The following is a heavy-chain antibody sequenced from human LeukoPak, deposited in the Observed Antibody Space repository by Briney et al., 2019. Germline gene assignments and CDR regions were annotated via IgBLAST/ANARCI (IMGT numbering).Heavy chain of an antibody. CDR1: RYTFTSYD. V-gene: IGHV1-8*01. D-gene: IGHD6-6*01. CDR2: MNPNSGNT. Sequence: ASVKVSCKASRYTFTSYDINWVRQATGQGLEWMGWMNPNSGNTGYAQKFQGRVTMTRNTSISTAYMELSSLRSEDTAVYYCARRSSSSFWGYYYYYMDVWGKGTTVTVSS. CDR3: ARRSSSSFWGYYYYYMDV. J-gene: IGHJ6*03.